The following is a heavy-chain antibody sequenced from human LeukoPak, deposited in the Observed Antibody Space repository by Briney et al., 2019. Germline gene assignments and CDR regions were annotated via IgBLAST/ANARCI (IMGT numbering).Heavy chain of an antibody. CDR1: GYTFTSYG. CDR3: ARDISTMVRGVHAFDI. J-gene: IGHJ3*02. CDR2: ISAYNGNT. D-gene: IGHD3-10*01. Sequence: GASVKVSCKASGYTFTSYGISWVRQAPGQGLEWMGWISAYNGNTNYAQKLQGGVTMTTDTSTSTAYMELRSLRSDDTAVYYCARDISTMVRGVHAFDIWGQGTMVTVSS. V-gene: IGHV1-18*01.